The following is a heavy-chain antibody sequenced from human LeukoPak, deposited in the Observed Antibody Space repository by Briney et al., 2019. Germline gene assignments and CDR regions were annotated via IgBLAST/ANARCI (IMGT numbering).Heavy chain of an antibody. Sequence: PGGSLRLVCAASGFTFSSYAMSWVRQAPGKGLEWVSAISGSGGSTYYAVSVKGRFTISRDNSKNTLYLQMNSLRAEDTAVYYCAKDLGYCSGGSCYSLEYFQHWGQGTLVTVSS. J-gene: IGHJ1*01. CDR2: ISGSGGST. CDR1: GFTFSSYA. CDR3: AKDLGYCSGGSCYSLEYFQH. V-gene: IGHV3-23*01. D-gene: IGHD2-15*01.